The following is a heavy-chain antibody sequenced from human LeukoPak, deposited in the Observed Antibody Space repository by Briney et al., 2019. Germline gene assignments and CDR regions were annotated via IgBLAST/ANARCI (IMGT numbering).Heavy chain of an antibody. CDR2: IGGCDGRT. Sequence: PGRSLSLSCAASGFTFSTYAMSWVRLAPGSGLESGTTIGGCDGRTYYIDSLSGRFTISIDNFKNTLYLQMNNLRDDDTAVYYCVKDKGSIFGDYWGQGTLVTVTS. CDR3: VKDKGSIFGDY. J-gene: IGHJ4*02. V-gene: IGHV3-23*01. D-gene: IGHD3-9*01. CDR1: GFTFSTYA.